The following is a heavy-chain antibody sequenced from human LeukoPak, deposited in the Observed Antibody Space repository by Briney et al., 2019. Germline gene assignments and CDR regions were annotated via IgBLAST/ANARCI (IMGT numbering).Heavy chain of an antibody. CDR1: GGTFSSYA. CDR2: IIPIFGTA. J-gene: IGHJ4*02. Sequence: ASVKVSCKASGGTFSSYAISWVRQAPGQGLEWMGGIIPIFGTANYAQKFQGRVTITADESTSTAYMELSSLRSEDTAVYYCARPRLYGGNYPGHFDYWGQGTLVTVSS. D-gene: IGHD4-23*01. CDR3: ARPRLYGGNYPGHFDY. V-gene: IGHV1-69*13.